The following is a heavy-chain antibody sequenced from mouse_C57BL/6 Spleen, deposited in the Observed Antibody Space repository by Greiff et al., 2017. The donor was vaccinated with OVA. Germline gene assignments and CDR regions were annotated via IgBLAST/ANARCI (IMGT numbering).Heavy chain of an antibody. Sequence: EVKLVESGGGLVKPGGSLKLSCAASGFTFSDYGMHWVRQAPEKGLEWVAYISSGSSTIYYADTVKGRFAISRDNAKKTLFLQMTSLRSEDTAMYYCARQGWDWYFDFWGTGTTVTVSS. J-gene: IGHJ1*03. V-gene: IGHV5-17*01. CDR2: ISSGSSTI. CDR3: ARQGWDWYFDF. D-gene: IGHD1-1*02. CDR1: GFTFSDYG.